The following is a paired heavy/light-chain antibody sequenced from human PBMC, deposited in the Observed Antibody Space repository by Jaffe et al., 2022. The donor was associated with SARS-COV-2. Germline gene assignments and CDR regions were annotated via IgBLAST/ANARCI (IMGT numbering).Light chain of an antibody. J-gene: IGKJ4*01. CDR2: DAS. CDR3: QQYDNLPRGT. V-gene: IGKV1-33*01. CDR1: QDISNY. Sequence: DIQMTQSPSSLSASVRDRVTITCQASQDISNYLNWYQQKPGKAPKLLIYDASTLETGVPSRFSGSGSGTDFTFTISSLQPEDIATYYCQQYDNLPRGTFGGGTKVEIK.
Heavy chain of an antibody. J-gene: IGHJ4*02. Sequence: QVQLQESGPGLVKPSETLSLTCTVSGDSISSYYWSWIRQPPGKGLEWIGYIYYSGSTNYNPSLKSRVTISVDTSKNQFSLKLNSVTAADTAVYYCARVRWGRYFDYWGQGTLVTVSS. CDR1: GDSISSYY. D-gene: IGHD7-27*01. CDR3: ARVRWGRYFDY. V-gene: IGHV4-59*01. CDR2: IYYSGST.